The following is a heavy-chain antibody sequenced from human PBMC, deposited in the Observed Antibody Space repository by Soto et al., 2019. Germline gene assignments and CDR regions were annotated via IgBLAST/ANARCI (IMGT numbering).Heavy chain of an antibody. V-gene: IGHV1-69*13. CDR1: GYSFTNYG. J-gene: IGHJ6*02. Sequence: ASVKVSCKASGYSFTNYGISWVRQAPGQGLEWMGGIIPIFGTANYAQKFQGRVTITADESTSTAYMELSSLRSEDTAVYYCARVASTLYYYYGMDVWGQGTTVTVSS. D-gene: IGHD3-16*01. CDR3: ARVASTLYYYYGMDV. CDR2: IIPIFGTA.